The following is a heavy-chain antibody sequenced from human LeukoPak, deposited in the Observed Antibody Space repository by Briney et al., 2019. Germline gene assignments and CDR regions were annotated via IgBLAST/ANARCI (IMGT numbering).Heavy chain of an antibody. CDR1: GFTFSSYS. CDR3: ARGGLGYSYSNY. CDR2: ISSSSSYI. J-gene: IGHJ4*02. D-gene: IGHD5-18*01. V-gene: IGHV3-21*01. Sequence: GGSLRLSCAASGFTFSSYSMNCVRQAPGKGLEWVSSISSSSSYIYYADSVKGRFTISRDNAKNSLYLQMNSLRAEDTAVYYCARGGLGYSYSNYWGQGTLVTVSS.